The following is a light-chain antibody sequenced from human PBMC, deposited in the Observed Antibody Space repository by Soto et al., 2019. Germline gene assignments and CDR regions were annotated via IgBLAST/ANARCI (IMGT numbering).Light chain of an antibody. Sequence: QSALTQPASVSGSPGQSITISCTGTSSDVGGYKSVSWYQHHPGKAPKLMIYEVTNRPSGVSNRFSGSKSGNTASLTISGLQAEDEADYYCSSYTSSSPLYVFGTGTKLTVL. J-gene: IGLJ1*01. V-gene: IGLV2-14*01. CDR1: SSDVGGYKS. CDR2: EVT. CDR3: SSYTSSSPLYV.